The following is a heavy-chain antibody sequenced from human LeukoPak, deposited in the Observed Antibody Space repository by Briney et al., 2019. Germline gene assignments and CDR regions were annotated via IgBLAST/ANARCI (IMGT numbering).Heavy chain of an antibody. J-gene: IGHJ4*02. D-gene: IGHD4-17*01. V-gene: IGHV3-30*02. CDR1: GFSFRSSA. Sequence: PGGSLRLSCAASGFSFRSSAMHWVRQAPGKGLEWMAFMRSDGSDEHYADSVKGRFTISRDNSHNTLYLQMNSLRAEDTAVYYCAKDGDYGDYGFTFDYWGQGTLVTVSS. CDR3: AKDGDYGDYGFTFDY. CDR2: MRSDGSDE.